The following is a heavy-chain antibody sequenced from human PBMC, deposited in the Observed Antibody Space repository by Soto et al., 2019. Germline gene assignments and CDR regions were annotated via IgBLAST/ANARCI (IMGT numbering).Heavy chain of an antibody. CDR3: AREGCSSTSRLCGMDV. V-gene: IGHV1-69*13. Sequence: GASVKVSCKASGGTFSSYAISWVRQAPGQGLEWMGGIIHIFGTANYAQKFQGRVTITADESTSTAYMELSSLRSEDTAVYYCAREGCSSTSRLCGMDVWGQGTTVTVSS. CDR1: GGTFSSYA. CDR2: IIHIFGTA. J-gene: IGHJ6*02. D-gene: IGHD2-2*01.